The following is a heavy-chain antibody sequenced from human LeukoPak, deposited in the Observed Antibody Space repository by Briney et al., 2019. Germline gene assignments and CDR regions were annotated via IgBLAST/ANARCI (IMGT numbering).Heavy chain of an antibody. CDR1: GFSFGDYD. J-gene: IGHJ4*02. CDR2: ISGSGGST. CDR3: AKSGPNPDYDILTGLDY. D-gene: IGHD3-9*01. V-gene: IGHV3-23*01. Sequence: PGGSLRLSCTASGFSFGDYDMSWVRQAPGKGLEWVSAISGSGGSTYYADSVKGRFTISSDNSKNTLYLQMNSLRAEDTAVYYCAKSGPNPDYDILTGLDYWGQGTLVTVSS.